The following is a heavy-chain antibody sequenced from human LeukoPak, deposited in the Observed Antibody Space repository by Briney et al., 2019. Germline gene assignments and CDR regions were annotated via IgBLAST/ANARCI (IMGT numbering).Heavy chain of an antibody. CDR3: ASGSYFDY. CDR1: GYTFINDD. J-gene: IGHJ4*02. V-gene: IGHV1-8*01. Sequence: ASVTVSCTASGYTFINDDINWVRQAPVQGLEWMGWINPNSGNTGYAQKFQGRVTMTRNTSITPDYMDLSSLRSEDTAVYYCASGSYFDYWGQGTLVTVSS. CDR2: INPNSGNT.